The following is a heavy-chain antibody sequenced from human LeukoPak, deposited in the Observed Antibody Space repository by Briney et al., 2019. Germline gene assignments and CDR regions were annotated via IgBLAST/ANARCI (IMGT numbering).Heavy chain of an antibody. V-gene: IGHV1-69*01. Sequence: VASVKVSCKASGGTFSSYAISWVRQAPGQGLEWMGGIIPIFGTANYAQKFQGRVTITADESTSTAYMELSSLRSEDTAVYYCARRLRGNDAFDIWGQGTMVTVSS. J-gene: IGHJ3*02. D-gene: IGHD1-26*01. CDR1: GGTFSSYA. CDR2: IIPIFGTA. CDR3: ARRLRGNDAFDI.